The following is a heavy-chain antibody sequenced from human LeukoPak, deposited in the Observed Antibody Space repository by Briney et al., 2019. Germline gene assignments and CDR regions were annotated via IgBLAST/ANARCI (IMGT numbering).Heavy chain of an antibody. V-gene: IGHV4-34*01. CDR2: INHGGST. CDR1: GGTFTDNY. J-gene: IGHJ5*01. D-gene: IGHD6-13*01. CDR3: ARAPGYRSSWWLDS. Sequence: MSSETLSLTCAVYGGTFTDNYWTWIRQPPGEGLEWIGEINHGGSTNYNPPLKGRVVISVDTSKNQFSLKVNSVTAADTAVYYCARAPGYRSSWWLDSWGQGTLVTVSS.